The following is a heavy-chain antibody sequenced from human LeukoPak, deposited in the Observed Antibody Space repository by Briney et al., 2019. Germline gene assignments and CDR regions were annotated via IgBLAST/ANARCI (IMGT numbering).Heavy chain of an antibody. CDR2: ISGSGGST. D-gene: IGHD5-18*01. V-gene: IGHV3-23*01. Sequence: GGSLRLSRAASGFTFSSYAMSWVRQAPGKGLEWVSAISGSGGSTYYADSVKGRFTISRDNSKNTLYLQMNGLRAEDTAVYYCAKDLQKYSYGPYYFDYWGQGTLVTVSS. CDR3: AKDLQKYSYGPYYFDY. J-gene: IGHJ4*02. CDR1: GFTFSSYA.